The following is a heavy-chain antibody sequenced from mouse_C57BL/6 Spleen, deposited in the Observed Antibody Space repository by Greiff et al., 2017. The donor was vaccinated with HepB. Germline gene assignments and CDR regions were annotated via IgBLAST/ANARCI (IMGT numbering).Heavy chain of an antibody. Sequence: EVQLQQSGAELVKPGASVKLSCTSSCFNIKDYYMHWVKQRTEQGLEWIGRIDPEDGETKYAPQFQGKATITADTSSNTAYLQLSRLTSEDTAVYYCAREGDGYYGFFDYWGQGTTLTVSS. CDR2: IDPEDGET. CDR3: AREGDGYYGFFDY. J-gene: IGHJ2*01. CDR1: CFNIKDYY. V-gene: IGHV14-2*01. D-gene: IGHD2-3*01.